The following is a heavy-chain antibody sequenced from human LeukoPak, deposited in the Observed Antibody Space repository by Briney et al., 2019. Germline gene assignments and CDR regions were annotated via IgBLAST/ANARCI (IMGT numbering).Heavy chain of an antibody. V-gene: IGHV3-43*02. CDR1: GFTFAAYP. CDR3: ARDSGGSGSAWAANLFDP. CDR2: IRGNGAGT. J-gene: IGHJ5*02. Sequence: PGGSLRLSCVASGFTFAAYPMHWVRQVPGKGLEWVSLIRGNGAGTFYTDSVKGRFTISRDNSKNTLYLQMNGLTSDDTALYYCARDSGGSGSAWAANLFDPWGQGTLVTVSS. D-gene: IGHD3-10*01.